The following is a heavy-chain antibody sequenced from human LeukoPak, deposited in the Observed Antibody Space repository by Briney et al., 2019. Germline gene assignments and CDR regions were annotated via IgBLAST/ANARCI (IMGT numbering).Heavy chain of an antibody. D-gene: IGHD4-17*01. CDR3: ARESLPTTETTGGAFDI. CDR1: GYTFTGYY. J-gene: IGHJ3*02. CDR2: INPNSGGT. Sequence: GASVKVSCKASGYTFTGYYMHWVRQAPGQGLEWMGWINPNSGGTNYAQKFQGRVTMTRDTSISTAYMELSRLRSDDTAVYYCARESLPTTETTGGAFDIWGQGTMVTVSS. V-gene: IGHV1-2*02.